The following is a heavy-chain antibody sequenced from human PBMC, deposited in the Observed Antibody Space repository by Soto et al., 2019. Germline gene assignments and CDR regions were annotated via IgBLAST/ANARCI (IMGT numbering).Heavy chain of an antibody. J-gene: IGHJ4*02. CDR1: GFTFSSYG. Sequence: GGSLRLSCAASGFTFSSYGMHWVRQAPGKGLEWVAVISYDGSNKYYADSVKGRFTISRDNSKNTLYLQMNSLRAEDTAVYYCPKGSSFDYWGQGTLVTVSS. CDR2: ISYDGSNK. V-gene: IGHV3-30*18. CDR3: PKGSSFDY. D-gene: IGHD6-13*01.